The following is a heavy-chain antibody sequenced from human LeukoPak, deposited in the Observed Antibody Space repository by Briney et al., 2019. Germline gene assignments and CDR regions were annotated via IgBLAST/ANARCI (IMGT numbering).Heavy chain of an antibody. D-gene: IGHD2-2*01. J-gene: IGHJ4*02. V-gene: IGHV3-74*01. Sequence: QPGGSLRLSCAASGFTFSSYWMHWVRQAPGKGLVWVSRINSDGSSTSYADSVKGRFTISRDNAKNTLYLQMNSLRAEDTAVYYCARDQHSVVVPAAHDYWGQGTLVTVSS. CDR2: INSDGSST. CDR1: GFTFSSYW. CDR3: ARDQHSVVVPAAHDY.